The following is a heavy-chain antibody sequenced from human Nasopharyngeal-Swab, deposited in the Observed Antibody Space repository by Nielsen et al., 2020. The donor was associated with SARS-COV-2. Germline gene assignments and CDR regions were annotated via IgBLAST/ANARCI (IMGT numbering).Heavy chain of an antibody. CDR2: INPNSGGT. D-gene: IGHD3-22*01. CDR1: RYTFTGHY. CDR3: ARGSSYDSSGYYSHYYYGMDV. J-gene: IGHJ6*02. V-gene: IGHV1-2*04. Sequence: ASVQVSCKASRYTFTGHYMHWVRQAPGQGLEWMGWINPNSGGTNYAQKFQGWVTMTRDTSISTAYMELSRLRSDDTAVYYCARGSSYDSSGYYSHYYYGMDVWGQGTTVTVSS.